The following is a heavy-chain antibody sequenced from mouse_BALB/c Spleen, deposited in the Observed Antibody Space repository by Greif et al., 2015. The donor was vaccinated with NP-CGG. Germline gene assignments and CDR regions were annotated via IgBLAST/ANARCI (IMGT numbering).Heavy chain of an antibody. CDR2: IYPGGGYT. V-gene: IGHV1-63*02. Sequence: VQGVESGAELVRPGTSVKISCKASGYTLTNYWLGWVKQRPGHGLEWIGDIYPGGGYTNYNEKFKGKATLTADTSSSTAYMQLSSLTSEDSAVYFCARGHAYAMDYWGQGTSVTVSS. J-gene: IGHJ4*01. D-gene: IGHD6-1*01. CDR1: GYTLTNYW. CDR3: ARGHAYAMDY.